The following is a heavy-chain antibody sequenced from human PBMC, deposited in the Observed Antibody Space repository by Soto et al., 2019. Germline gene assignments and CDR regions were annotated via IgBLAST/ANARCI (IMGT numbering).Heavy chain of an antibody. CDR1: GYTFTSYG. CDR3: ARGWTYYYDSSGYYPLDY. J-gene: IGHJ4*02. Sequence: QVQLVQSGAVVKKPGASVKVSCKASGYTFTSYGISWVRQAPGQGLEWMGWISAYNGNTNYAQKLQGRVTMTTDTSTSTAYMELRSLRSDDTAVYYCARGWTYYYDSSGYYPLDYWGQGTLVTVSS. CDR2: ISAYNGNT. V-gene: IGHV1-18*01. D-gene: IGHD3-22*01.